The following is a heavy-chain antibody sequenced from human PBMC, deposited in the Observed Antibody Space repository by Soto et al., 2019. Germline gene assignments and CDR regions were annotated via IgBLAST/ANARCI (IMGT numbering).Heavy chain of an antibody. CDR1: GFTFSTYA. CDR3: ARANRVQTVTGFDY. D-gene: IGHD4-17*01. Sequence: QVQLVESGGGVVQPGRSLRLSCAASGFTFSTYAIHWVRQAPGKGLEWVAVISYDGSSKYYEASVKGRFTISRDNSKNTLYLQMNSLKADDTGMYYCARANRVQTVTGFDYWGQGTLVTVSS. J-gene: IGHJ4*02. V-gene: IGHV3-30-3*01. CDR2: ISYDGSSK.